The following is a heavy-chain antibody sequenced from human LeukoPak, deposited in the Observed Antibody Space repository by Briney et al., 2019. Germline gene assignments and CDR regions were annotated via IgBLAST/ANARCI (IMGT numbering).Heavy chain of an antibody. CDR3: ARYSSSWYLGAFDI. V-gene: IGHV4-30-4*01. J-gene: IGHJ3*02. D-gene: IGHD6-13*01. CDR1: GGSISSGDYY. Sequence: PSQTLSLTCTVSGGSISSGDYYWSWIRQPPGKGLEWIGYIYYSGSTYYNPSLKSRVTISVDTSKNQFSLKLSSVTAADTAVYYCARYSSSWYLGAFDIWGQGTTVTVSS. CDR2: IYYSGST.